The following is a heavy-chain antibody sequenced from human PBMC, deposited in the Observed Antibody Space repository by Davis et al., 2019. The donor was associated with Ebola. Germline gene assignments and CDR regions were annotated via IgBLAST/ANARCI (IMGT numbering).Heavy chain of an antibody. Sequence: AASVKVSCKASGYTFTTYGISWVRQAPGQGPEWMGWIGADSGYTNYAQKLQGRVTMTTDTSTSTAYMELRGLRSDDTAMYYCARPRTPYCRSRSCHPIGMDVWGQGTTVTVSS. V-gene: IGHV1-18*01. CDR2: IGADSGYT. CDR1: GYTFTTYG. D-gene: IGHD2-2*01. CDR3: ARPRTPYCRSRSCHPIGMDV. J-gene: IGHJ6*02.